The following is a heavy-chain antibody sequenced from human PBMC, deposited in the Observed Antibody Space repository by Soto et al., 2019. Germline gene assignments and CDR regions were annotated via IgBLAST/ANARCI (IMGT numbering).Heavy chain of an antibody. CDR3: XXXXXXXGDV. Sequence: QVQLVQSGAEVKKPGASVKVSCKASGYTFTSYAMHWVRQAPGQRLEWMGWINAGNGNTKYSQKFQGRVTITRDTXXXXXXXXXXXXXXXXXXXXXXXXXXXXXGDVWGQGTTVTVSS. CDR2: INAGNGNT. J-gene: IGHJ6*02. V-gene: IGHV1-3*01. CDR1: GYTFTSYA.